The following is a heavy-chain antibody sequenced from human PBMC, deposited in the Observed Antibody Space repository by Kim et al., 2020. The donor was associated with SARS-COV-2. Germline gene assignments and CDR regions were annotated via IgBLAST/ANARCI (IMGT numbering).Heavy chain of an antibody. CDR2: IYYSGST. Sequence: SETLSLTCTVSGGSISSGGYYWSWIRQHPGKGLEWIGYIYYSGSTYYNPSLKSRVTISVDTSKNQFSLKLSSVTAADTAVYYCARNIGITMIVVVTGWFDPRGQRTLGTVSS. V-gene: IGHV4-31*03. J-gene: IGHJ5*01. D-gene: IGHD3-22*01. CDR1: GGSISSGGYY. CDR3: ARNIGITMIVVVTGWFDP.